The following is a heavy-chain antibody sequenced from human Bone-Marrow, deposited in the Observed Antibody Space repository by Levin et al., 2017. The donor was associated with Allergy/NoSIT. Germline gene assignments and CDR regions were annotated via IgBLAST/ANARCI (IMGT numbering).Heavy chain of an antibody. Sequence: PEASVKVSCKASGYTFNNYGISWVRQAPGQGLDWMGWVSPYSGERRYALSFTGRVTMTTDSSTTTAHMDLRSLTVDDTAFYCCEAGVGPASGDSKGDAFDVWGQGTLVTVSS. CDR2: VSPYSGER. D-gene: IGHD3-10*01. V-gene: IGHV1-18*01. J-gene: IGHJ3*01. CDR3: EAGVGPASGDSKGDAFDV. CDR1: GYTFNNYG.